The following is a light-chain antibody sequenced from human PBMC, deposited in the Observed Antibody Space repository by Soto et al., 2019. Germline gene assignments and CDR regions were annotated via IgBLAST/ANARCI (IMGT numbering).Light chain of an antibody. Sequence: QSALTQPASVSGSPGQSITLFCTGTSSDVGGYNYVSWYQQHPGKVPKLMIYDVSNRPSGVSNRFSGSKSGNTASLTISGLQAEDEADYYCSSYTSSSTVVFGGGTKLTVL. J-gene: IGLJ2*01. V-gene: IGLV2-14*01. CDR1: SSDVGGYNY. CDR2: DVS. CDR3: SSYTSSSTVV.